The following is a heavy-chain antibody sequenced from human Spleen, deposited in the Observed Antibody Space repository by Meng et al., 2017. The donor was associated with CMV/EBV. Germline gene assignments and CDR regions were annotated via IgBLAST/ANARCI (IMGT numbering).Heavy chain of an antibody. CDR2: ISASNGDT. D-gene: IGHD3-10*01. CDR3: ARDEFGTMVRGVMAY. J-gene: IGHJ4*02. Sequence: SGYTFTNHGFSWVRQAPGQGLEWVGWISASNGDTSLAQKFQGRLTMTTDTSTTTAHMELRSLRSDDTAVYYCARDEFGTMVRGVMAYWGQGTLVTVSS. V-gene: IGHV1-18*01. CDR1: GYTFTNHG.